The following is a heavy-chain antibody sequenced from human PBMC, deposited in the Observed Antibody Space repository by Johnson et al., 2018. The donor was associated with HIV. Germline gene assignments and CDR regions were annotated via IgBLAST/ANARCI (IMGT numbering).Heavy chain of an antibody. J-gene: IGHJ3*02. CDR3: AKVSGGVTRDFDI. CDR2: IIGSGGNT. V-gene: IGHV3-23*04. CDR1: GFTFDDYA. D-gene: IGHD1-26*01. Sequence: VLLVESGGGVVRPGGSLRLSCAASGFTFDDYAMSWVRQAPGKGLEWVSTIIGSGGNTYYAESVKGRFTISRDKSKNTLYLQMNSLRAEDTAVYYCAKVSGGVTRDFDIWGQGTMVTVSS.